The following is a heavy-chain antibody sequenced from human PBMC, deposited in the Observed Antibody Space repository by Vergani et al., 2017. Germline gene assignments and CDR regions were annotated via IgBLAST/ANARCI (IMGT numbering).Heavy chain of an antibody. CDR2: ISYDGSNK. D-gene: IGHD3-10*01. Sequence: QVQLVESGGGVVQPGRSLRLSCAASGFTFSSYAMHWVRQAPGKGLEWVAVISYDGSNKYYADSVKGRFTISRDNSKNTLYLQMNSLRAEDTAVYYCAGAADRTITGDLDCWGQGTLVTVSS. CDR1: GFTFSSYA. CDR3: AGAADRTITGDLDC. J-gene: IGHJ4*02. V-gene: IGHV3-30-3*01.